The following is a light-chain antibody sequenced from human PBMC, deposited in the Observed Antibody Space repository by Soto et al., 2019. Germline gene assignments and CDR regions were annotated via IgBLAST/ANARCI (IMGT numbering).Light chain of an antibody. CDR3: KQSYSTPRT. CDR1: QNINIY. Sequence: DIQMTQSPSSLSASVGYRVTITSRVSQNINIYLNWYQHKPGKAPQILIYAASSLQSGVPSRFTGSGSGTDFTLTISSLQSEDFGTYYCKQSYSTPRTFGNGTKVDIK. CDR2: AAS. J-gene: IGKJ2*01. V-gene: IGKV1-39*01.